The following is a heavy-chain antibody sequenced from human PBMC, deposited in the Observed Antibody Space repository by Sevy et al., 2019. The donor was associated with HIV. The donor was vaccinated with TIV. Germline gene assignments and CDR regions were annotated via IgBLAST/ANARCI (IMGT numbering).Heavy chain of an antibody. Sequence: GSLRLSCAASGFTFSDYYMSRVRQAPGKGLEWVSYISSSGSTIYYADSVKGRFTISRDNAKNSVYLQMSSLRVEDTAVYYCARDSGTYYYASGRGRNYYSGMDAWGQGTTVTVSS. CDR2: ISSSGSTI. CDR1: GFTFSDYY. V-gene: IGHV3-11*04. CDR3: ARDSGTYYYASGRGRNYYSGMDA. J-gene: IGHJ6*02. D-gene: IGHD3-10*01.